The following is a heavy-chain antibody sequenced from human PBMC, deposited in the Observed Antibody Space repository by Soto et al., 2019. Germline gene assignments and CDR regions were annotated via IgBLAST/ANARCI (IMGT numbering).Heavy chain of an antibody. D-gene: IGHD1-26*01. V-gene: IGHV5-51*01. CDR3: ARLLLPSSPYFDY. J-gene: IGHJ4*02. CDR2: IYPTDSDT. CDR1: ADTLKTYW. Sequence: EVQLVQSGTEVKKPGESLKISCLGSADTLKTYWIGWVRQLPGKGLEWMGIIYPTDSDTRYSPSFQGQVTISADTSINTAYLQWSSLRASDTALYYCARLLLPSSPYFDYWGQGTLVTVSS.